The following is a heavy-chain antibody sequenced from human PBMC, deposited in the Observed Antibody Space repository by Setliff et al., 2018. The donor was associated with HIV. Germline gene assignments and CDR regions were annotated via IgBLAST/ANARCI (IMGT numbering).Heavy chain of an antibody. Sequence: ASVKVSCKASGDTFTTYALHWVRQAPGQRLEWMGWINAGNGDTKSSQKFQGRVTITRDTSASTAYMELSSLRSEDTGVYYCAIGSSNWPHRPNNYYFTHWGHGTLVTVSS. CDR2: INAGNGDT. V-gene: IGHV1-3*01. D-gene: IGHD6-13*01. CDR3: AIGSSNWPHRPNNYYFTH. J-gene: IGHJ4*01. CDR1: GDTFTTYA.